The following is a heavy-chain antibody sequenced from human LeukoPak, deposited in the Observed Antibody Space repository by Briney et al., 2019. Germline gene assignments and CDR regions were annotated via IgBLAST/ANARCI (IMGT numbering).Heavy chain of an antibody. CDR3: SRSSAAAGAVGY. CDR1: GYTFTGYY. V-gene: IGHV1-2*02. Sequence: GASVKVSCKASGYTFTGYYMHWVRQAPGQGLEWMGCINPNTGGTNYAQKFQGRVTMTSDMSTTTAYMGLSSLSSDDTAVYFCSRSSAAAGAVGYWGQGTLVTVSS. D-gene: IGHD6-13*01. J-gene: IGHJ4*02. CDR2: INPNTGGT.